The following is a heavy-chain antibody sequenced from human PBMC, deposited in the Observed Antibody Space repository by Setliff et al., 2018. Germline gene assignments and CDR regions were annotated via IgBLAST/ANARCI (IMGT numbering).Heavy chain of an antibody. Sequence: GSLRLSCAASGVTVSDAWMGWVRQTPGKGLDWVGRIKSKTDGGTTDYAAPVKGRFTISRDDSKNTLYLQMNSLKTEDTAVYYCVKLVPQAISSDPWGQGTLVTVSS. J-gene: IGHJ5*02. V-gene: IGHV3-15*01. CDR1: GVTVSDAW. CDR2: IKSKTDGGTT. D-gene: IGHD3-10*01. CDR3: VKLVPQAISSDP.